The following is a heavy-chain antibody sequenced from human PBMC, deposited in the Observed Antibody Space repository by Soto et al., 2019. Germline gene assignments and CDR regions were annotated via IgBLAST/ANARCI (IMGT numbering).Heavy chain of an antibody. V-gene: IGHV3-11*01. CDR2: ISSSGSTI. Sequence: GGSLRLSCAASGFTFSDHYMSWIRQAPGKGLEWVSYISSSGSTIYYADSVKGRFTISRDNAKNSLYLQMNSLRAEDTAVYYCARDSVLVALDYWGQGTLVTVSS. J-gene: IGHJ4*02. D-gene: IGHD5-12*01. CDR1: GFTFSDHY. CDR3: ARDSVLVALDY.